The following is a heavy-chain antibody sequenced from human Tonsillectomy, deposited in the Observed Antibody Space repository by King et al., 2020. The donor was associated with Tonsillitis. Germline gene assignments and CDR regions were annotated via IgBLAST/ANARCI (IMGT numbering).Heavy chain of an antibody. J-gene: IGHJ4*02. CDR3: ADEPNRFTWGDK. D-gene: IGHD1-14*01. CDR2: ISSDGSKI. CDR1: GFTFRRYP. Sequence: VQLVESGGGVVQPGRSLRLSCAASGFTFRRYPMRWVRQAPGKGLEWLAVISSDGSKINYADSVKGRFTISRDNSKNTMYLLMNSLRPEDTAVYFCADEPNRFTWGDKWGQRTLVTVSS. V-gene: IGHV3-30*14.